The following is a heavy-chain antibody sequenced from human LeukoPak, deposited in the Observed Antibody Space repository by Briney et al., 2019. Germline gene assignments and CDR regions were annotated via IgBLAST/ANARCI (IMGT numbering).Heavy chain of an antibody. CDR1: RFTFSSYW. V-gene: IGHV3-7*03. J-gene: IGHJ5*01. CDR2: IKQDGSEK. Sequence: GGSLRLSCAASRFTFSSYWMSWVRQAPGKGLEWVANIKQDGSEKYYVDSVKGRFTISRDNAKNSLYLQMDSLRAEDTAVYYCARVSGNYYRWFDSWGQGTLVTVSS. D-gene: IGHD1-26*01. CDR3: ARVSGNYYRWFDS.